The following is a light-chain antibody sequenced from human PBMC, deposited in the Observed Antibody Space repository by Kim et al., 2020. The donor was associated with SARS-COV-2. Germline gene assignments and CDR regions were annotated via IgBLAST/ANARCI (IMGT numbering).Light chain of an antibody. CDR1: QSVSSSY. J-gene: IGKJ3*01. CDR3: QQYGSYFT. CDR2: GAS. V-gene: IGKV3-20*01. Sequence: EIVLTQSPGTLSLSPGERATLSCRASQSVSSSYLAWYQQKPGQAPRLLIYGASSRATGIPDRFSGSGSGTDFTLTISRLEPEDFAVYYCQQYGSYFTFGPGTQVDIK.